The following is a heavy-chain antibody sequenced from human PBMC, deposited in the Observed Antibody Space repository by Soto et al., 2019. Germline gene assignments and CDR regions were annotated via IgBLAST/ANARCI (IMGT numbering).Heavy chain of an antibody. J-gene: IGHJ6*02. V-gene: IGHV3-48*03. D-gene: IGHD1-26*01. Sequence: GGSLRLSCAASGFTFSDFEMNWVRQAPGKGLEWVSYISGPGSTIYYADSVKGRFTISRDNAKNSLFLQMNSLRAEDTAVYYCVRDHNTYSGYYFYGLDVWGQGTTVTVSS. CDR3: VRDHNTYSGYYFYGLDV. CDR1: GFTFSDFE. CDR2: ISGPGSTI.